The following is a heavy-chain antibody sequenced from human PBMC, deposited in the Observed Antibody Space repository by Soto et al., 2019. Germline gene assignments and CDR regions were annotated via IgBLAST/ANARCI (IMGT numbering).Heavy chain of an antibody. Sequence: QVNLQESGPGLVKPSETLSLTCAVSGDSISNPYYWSWIRQPPGKGLQYIGNVYYSGAANYSPSLKGRVSISVDTSKNQFSLKVTSVTAADTAVYYCARITCLSGTCYVPVEIWFDPWGQGTLVTVSS. CDR1: GDSISNPYY. CDR2: VYYSGAA. D-gene: IGHD5-12*01. J-gene: IGHJ5*02. V-gene: IGHV4-59*12. CDR3: ARITCLSGTCYVPVEIWFDP.